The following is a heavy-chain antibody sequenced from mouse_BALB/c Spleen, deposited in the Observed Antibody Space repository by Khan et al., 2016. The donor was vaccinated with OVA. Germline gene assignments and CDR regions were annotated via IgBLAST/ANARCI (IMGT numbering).Heavy chain of an antibody. CDR2: ISSGGDYT. CDR1: GFTFSSYS. Sequence: EVQLVESGGALVKLGGSLKLSCAASGFTFSSYSMSWVRQTPDKRLEWVASISSGGDYTYYPDSVKGRFTISRDNAKNTLYLQMSDLKTEDTAMDYCADHLTGSFAYWGQGTLVTVSA. V-gene: IGHV5-6*01. J-gene: IGHJ3*01. CDR3: ADHLTGSFAY. D-gene: IGHD4-1*01.